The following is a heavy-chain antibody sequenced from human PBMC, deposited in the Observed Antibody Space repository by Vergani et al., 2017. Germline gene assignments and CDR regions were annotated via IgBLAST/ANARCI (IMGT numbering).Heavy chain of an antibody. D-gene: IGHD3-9*01. CDR2: IYSTGST. J-gene: IGHJ6*02. CDR3: ARVMYRDEAATGYRLEGMDI. CDR1: GGSFNTYY. Sequence: QVQLEESGPGLVKPSETLSLTCTVSGGSFNTYYWSWIRHSPGKGLEWIGFIYSTGSTNYNPSLNSRVTMSVDTSKNQFSLKLRSVTAADTAVYFFARVMYRDEAATGYRLEGMDIWGQGTTVTISS. V-gene: IGHV4-59*13.